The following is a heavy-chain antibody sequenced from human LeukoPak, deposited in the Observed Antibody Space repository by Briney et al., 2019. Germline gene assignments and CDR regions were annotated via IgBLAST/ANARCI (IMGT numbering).Heavy chain of an antibody. J-gene: IGHJ3*02. CDR3: ARRDGPDAFDI. V-gene: IGHV4-59*08. CDR2: IYYSGST. CDR1: GGSISSYY. Sequence: SETLSLTCTVSGGSISSYYWSWIRQPPGKGLEWIGYIYYSGSTNYNPSLKSRVTISVDTSKNQFSLKLSSVTAADTAVYYCARRDGPDAFDIWGQGTMVTVSS. D-gene: IGHD2-21*02.